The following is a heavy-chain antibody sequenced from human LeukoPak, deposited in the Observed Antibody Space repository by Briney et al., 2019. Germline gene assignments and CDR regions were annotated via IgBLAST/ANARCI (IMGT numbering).Heavy chain of an antibody. D-gene: IGHD3-9*01. CDR2: INHSGST. Sequence: SETLSLTCAVYGGSFSGYYWSWIRQPPGKGLEWIGEINHSGSTNYNPSLKSRVTISVDTSKDQFSLKLSSVTAADTAVYYCAREERYFDWLLIDYWGQGTLVTVSS. CDR1: GGSFSGYY. V-gene: IGHV4-34*01. J-gene: IGHJ4*02. CDR3: AREERYFDWLLIDY.